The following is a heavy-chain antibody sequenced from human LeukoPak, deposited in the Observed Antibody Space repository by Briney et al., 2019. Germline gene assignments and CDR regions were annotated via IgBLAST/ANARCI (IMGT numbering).Heavy chain of an antibody. D-gene: IGHD6-13*01. Sequence: ASVKVSCKASGYTFTGYYMHWVRQAPGQGLEWMGRINPNSGGTNYAQKFQGRVTMTRDTSISTAYMELSRLRSDDTAVYYCARGFRSSSSTFDYWGQGTLVTVSS. CDR1: GYTFTGYY. CDR2: INPNSGGT. J-gene: IGHJ4*02. V-gene: IGHV1-2*06. CDR3: ARGFRSSSSTFDY.